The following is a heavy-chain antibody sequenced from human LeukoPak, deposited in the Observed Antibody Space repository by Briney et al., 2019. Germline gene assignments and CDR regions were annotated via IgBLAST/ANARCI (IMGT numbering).Heavy chain of an antibody. CDR1: GFTFSKYW. V-gene: IGHV3-74*01. CDR3: ARDSALEYSSSPGYYYYYYMDG. J-gene: IGHJ6*03. CDR2: INTDGTVT. Sequence: GGSLRLSCAASGFTFSKYWMLWVRQAPGKGLESVSRINTDGTVTTYADSVKGRFTVSRDNADNTMFLQMNSVRDEDTAVYYCARDSALEYSSSPGYYYYYYMDGWGQVTTVTVSS. D-gene: IGHD6-6*01.